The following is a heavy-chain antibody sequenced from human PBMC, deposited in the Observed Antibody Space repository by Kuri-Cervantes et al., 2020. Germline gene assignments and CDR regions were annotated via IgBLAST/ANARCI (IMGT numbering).Heavy chain of an antibody. V-gene: IGHV3-9*01. Sequence: GGSLRLSCAASGFTFDDYAMHWVRQAPGKGLEWVSGISWNSGSIGYADSVKGRSTISRDNAKNSLYLQMNSLRAEDTALYYCAKGLNDKRYXXNYVPDYWGQGTLVTVSS. CDR3: AKGLNDKRYXXNYVPDY. D-gene: IGHD1-7*01. CDR1: GFTFDDYA. CDR2: ISWNSGSI. J-gene: IGHJ4*02.